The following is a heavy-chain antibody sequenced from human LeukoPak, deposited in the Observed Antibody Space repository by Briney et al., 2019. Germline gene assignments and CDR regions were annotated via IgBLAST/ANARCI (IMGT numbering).Heavy chain of an antibody. Sequence: GRSLRLSCAASGFTFSSYAVHWVRQAPGKGLEWVSYISSSGSTIYYADSVKGRFTISRDNAKNSLYLQMNSLRAEDTAVYYCARCDRQSGYWGQGTLVTVSS. CDR2: ISSSGSTI. D-gene: IGHD3-10*01. CDR3: ARCDRQSGY. CDR1: GFTFSSYA. V-gene: IGHV3-48*04. J-gene: IGHJ4*02.